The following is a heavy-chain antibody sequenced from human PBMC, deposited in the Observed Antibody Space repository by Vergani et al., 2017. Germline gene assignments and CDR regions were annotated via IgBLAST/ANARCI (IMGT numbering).Heavy chain of an antibody. CDR2: IDVKGNVA. Sequence: QMQLVESGGGVIQPGGSLRLSCAASGFTFSSDGMQWVRQAPGKGLEWVALIDVKGNVAYYTDSVRGRFMISRDNSKNTLYLQLNSLRVEDTALYYCAKQYVGTSDCWGQGTLVTVSS. V-gene: IGHV3-30*02. J-gene: IGHJ4*02. CDR3: AKQYVGTSDC. D-gene: IGHD1-26*01. CDR1: GFTFSSDG.